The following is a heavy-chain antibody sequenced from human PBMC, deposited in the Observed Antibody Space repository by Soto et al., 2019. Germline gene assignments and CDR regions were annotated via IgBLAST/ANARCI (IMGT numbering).Heavy chain of an antibody. CDR3: AKGHYYDNSDNWVANQAFDY. CDR1: GFTFTNYA. D-gene: IGHD3-22*01. CDR2: ISGGGTGT. Sequence: PGGSLRLSCAASGFTFTNYALHWVRQAPGKGLEWVSSISGGGTGTYSADAVKGRFTISSDKSRNTVYLQMSSLRAEDTAVYYCAKGHYYDNSDNWVANQAFDYWGQGNLVTVSS. J-gene: IGHJ4*02. V-gene: IGHV3-23*01.